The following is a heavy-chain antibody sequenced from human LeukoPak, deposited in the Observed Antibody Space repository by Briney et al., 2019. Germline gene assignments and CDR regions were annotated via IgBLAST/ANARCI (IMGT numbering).Heavy chain of an antibody. V-gene: IGHV3-30-3*01. CDR1: GFTFSSYA. J-gene: IGHJ4*02. CDR2: ISYDGSNK. Sequence: GGSLRLSCAASGFTFSSYAMHWVRQAPGKGLEWVAVISYDGSNKYYADSVKGRFTISRDNCKNTLYLQMNSLRAEDTAVYYCARGASGWYSDYWGQGTLVTVSS. D-gene: IGHD6-19*01. CDR3: ARGASGWYSDY.